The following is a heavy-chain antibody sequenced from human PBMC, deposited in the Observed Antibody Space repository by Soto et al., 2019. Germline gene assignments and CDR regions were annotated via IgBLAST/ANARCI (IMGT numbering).Heavy chain of an antibody. CDR2: LIPIYDTA. Sequence: QVQLVQSGAEVKNPGSSVKVSCTASGYRYSVYAIHWVRQAPGQGLEWMGGLIPIYDTANYAQQFQGRVMITADKSTSTVYMELSSLRSEDTAVYYCARVRDPHLDYDGMDVWGQGTTVTVSS. J-gene: IGHJ6*02. V-gene: IGHV1-69*06. CDR1: GYRYSVYA. CDR3: ARVRDPHLDYDGMDV.